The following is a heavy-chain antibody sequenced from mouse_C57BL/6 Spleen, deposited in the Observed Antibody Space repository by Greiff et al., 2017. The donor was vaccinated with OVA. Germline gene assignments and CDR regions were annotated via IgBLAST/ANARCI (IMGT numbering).Heavy chain of an antibody. CDR1: GYAFSSSW. Sequence: QVQLKESGPELVKPGASVKISCKASGYAFSSSWMNWVKQRPGKGLEWIGRIYPGDGDTNYNGKFKGKATLTADKSSSTAYMQLSSLTSEDSAVYFCARNGNYYYFDYWGKGTTLTVSS. V-gene: IGHV1-82*01. CDR3: ARNGNYYYFDY. J-gene: IGHJ2*01. CDR2: IYPGDGDT. D-gene: IGHD2-1*01.